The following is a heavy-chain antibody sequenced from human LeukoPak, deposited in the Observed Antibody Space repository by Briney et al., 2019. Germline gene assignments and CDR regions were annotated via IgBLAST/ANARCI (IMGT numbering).Heavy chain of an antibody. J-gene: IGHJ5*02. Sequence: PSETLSLTCTVSGGSISSSSYYWGWIRQPPGKGLEWIGSIYYSGSTYYNPSLKSRVTISVDTSKNQFSLKLSSVTAADTAVYYCARGEAVTILGWFDPWGQGTLVTVSS. CDR1: GGSISSSSYY. CDR3: ARGEAVTILGWFDP. D-gene: IGHD4-17*01. CDR2: IYYSGST. V-gene: IGHV4-39*01.